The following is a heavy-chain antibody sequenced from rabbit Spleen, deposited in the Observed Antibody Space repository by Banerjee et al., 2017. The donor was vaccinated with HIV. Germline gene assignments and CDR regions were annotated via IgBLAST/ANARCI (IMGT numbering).Heavy chain of an antibody. J-gene: IGHJ6*01. V-gene: IGHV1S45*01. CDR2: ISAATGKP. Sequence: QEQLVESGGDLVKPEGSLTLTCKASGFSFSDRDVMCWVRQAPGKGLEWIACISAATGKPVCATWAKGRFTISRTSSTTVTLRMTSLTAADTATYFCARDSGSSFSSYGMDLWGPGTLVTVS. CDR1: GFSFSDRDV. CDR3: ARDSGSSFSSYGMDL. D-gene: IGHD8-1*01.